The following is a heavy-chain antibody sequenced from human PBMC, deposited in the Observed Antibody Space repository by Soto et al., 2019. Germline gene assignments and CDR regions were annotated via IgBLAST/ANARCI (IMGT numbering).Heavy chain of an antibody. Sequence: GESLKISCKGSGYSFTSYWIGWVRQMPGKGLEWMGIIYPGDSDTRYSPSFQGQVTISGDKSISTAYLQWSSLKASDTAMYYCARVPRRGYYYYGMDVWGQGTTVTVSS. CDR1: GYSFTSYW. CDR3: ARVPRRGYYYYGMDV. V-gene: IGHV5-51*01. CDR2: IYPGDSDT. J-gene: IGHJ6*02. D-gene: IGHD2-2*01.